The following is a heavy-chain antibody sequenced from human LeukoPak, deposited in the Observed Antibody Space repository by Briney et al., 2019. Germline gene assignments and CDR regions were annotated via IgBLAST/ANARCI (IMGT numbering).Heavy chain of an antibody. CDR3: AKDRSWGMNSAEY. J-gene: IGHJ4*02. CDR1: GFTFSSYA. CDR2: ISYDGSNK. Sequence: PGRSLRLSCAASGFTFSSYAMHWVRQAPGKGLEWVAVISYDGSNKYYTDSVKGRFTISRDNSNNTLYLQMISLRPEDTAVYFCAKDRSWGMNSAEYWGQGTLVTVSS. V-gene: IGHV3-30-3*01. D-gene: IGHD7-27*01.